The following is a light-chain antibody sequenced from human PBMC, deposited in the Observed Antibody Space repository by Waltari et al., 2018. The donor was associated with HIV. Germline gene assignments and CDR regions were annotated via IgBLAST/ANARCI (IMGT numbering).Light chain of an antibody. J-gene: IGLJ1*01. CDR2: DDS. Sequence: SYVLTQPPSVSVAPGQTARITCGGDNIGNKSVHWYQQKPGQAPVLVVFDDSDRPSGVPGRFFGSNSGNTATLTVSRVEAGDEADYYCQVWDSGSDHPGVFGTGTKVTVL. CDR3: QVWDSGSDHPGV. V-gene: IGLV3-21*02. CDR1: NIGNKS.